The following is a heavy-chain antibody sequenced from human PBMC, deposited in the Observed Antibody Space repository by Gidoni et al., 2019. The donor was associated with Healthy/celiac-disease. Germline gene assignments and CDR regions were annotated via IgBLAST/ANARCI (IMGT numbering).Heavy chain of an antibody. J-gene: IGHJ4*02. Sequence: EVQLVESGGGLVKPGGSLRLSCAASGFTFSNAWMSWVRQAPGKGLEWVGRIKSKTDGGTTDYAAPVKGRFTISRDDSKNTLYLQMNSLKTEDTAVYYCTTAGTAFGGVIVGRFDYWGQGTLVTVSS. CDR2: IKSKTDGGTT. V-gene: IGHV3-15*01. CDR3: TTAGTAFGGVIVGRFDY. D-gene: IGHD3-16*02. CDR1: GFTFSNAW.